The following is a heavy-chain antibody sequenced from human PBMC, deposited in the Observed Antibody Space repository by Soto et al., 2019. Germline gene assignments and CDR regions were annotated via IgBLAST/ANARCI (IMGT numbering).Heavy chain of an antibody. V-gene: IGHV1-24*01. J-gene: IGHJ4*02. CDR1: GYTLTELS. D-gene: IGHD3-10*01. CDR3: ATFGANYYGSGDTFDY. CDR2: FDPEDGET. Sequence: ASVKVSCKVSGYTLTELSMHWVRQAPGKGLEWMGGFDPEDGETIYAQKFQGRVTMTEDTSTDTAYMELSSLRSEDTAVYYCATFGANYYGSGDTFDYWCQGPLVTVSS.